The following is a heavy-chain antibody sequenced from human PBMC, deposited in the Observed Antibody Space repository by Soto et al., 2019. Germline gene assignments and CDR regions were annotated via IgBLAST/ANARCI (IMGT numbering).Heavy chain of an antibody. CDR1: GGSFSGYY. CDR3: ARDHFTMVRGVRYYYYYYGMDV. CDR2: INHSGST. D-gene: IGHD3-10*01. J-gene: IGHJ6*02. V-gene: IGHV4-34*01. Sequence: SETLSLTCAVYGGSFSGYYWSWIRQPPGKGLEWIGEINHSGSTNYNPSLKSRVTISVDTSKNQFSLKLSSVTAADTAVYYCARDHFTMVRGVRYYYYYYGMDVWGQGTTVT.